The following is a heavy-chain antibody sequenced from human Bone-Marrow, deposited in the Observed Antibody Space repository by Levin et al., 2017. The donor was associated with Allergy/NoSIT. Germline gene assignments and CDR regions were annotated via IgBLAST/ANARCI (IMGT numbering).Heavy chain of an antibody. CDR1: GFTFSSYS. J-gene: IGHJ5*02. V-gene: IGHV3-21*01. CDR2: ISSSSSYI. Sequence: PGGSLRLSCAASGFTFSSYSMNWVRQAPGKGLEWVSSISSSSSYIYYADSVKGRFTISRDNAKNSLYLQMNSLRAEDTAVYYCARERTWFGEPMEWFDPWGQGTLVTVSS. CDR3: ARERTWFGEPMEWFDP. D-gene: IGHD3-10*01.